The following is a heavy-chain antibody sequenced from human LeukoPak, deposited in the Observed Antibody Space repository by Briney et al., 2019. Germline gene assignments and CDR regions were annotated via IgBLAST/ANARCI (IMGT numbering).Heavy chain of an antibody. CDR2: ISSSSSYI. CDR3: ARDSSSSMFDP. D-gene: IGHD6-6*01. V-gene: IGHV3-21*01. J-gene: IGHJ5*02. CDR1: GFTFSSYS. Sequence: GGSLRLSCAASGFTFSSYSMNWVRQAPGKGLEWVSSISSSSSYIYYADSVKGRFTISRDNAKDSLYLQMNSLRAEDTAVYYCARDSSSSMFDPWGQGTLVTVSS.